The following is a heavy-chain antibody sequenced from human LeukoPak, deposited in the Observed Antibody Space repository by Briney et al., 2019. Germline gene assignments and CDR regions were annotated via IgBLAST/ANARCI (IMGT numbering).Heavy chain of an antibody. CDR1: GGSISSNHW. V-gene: IGHV4-4*02. CDR3: ARLKVASRWYPTDY. CDR2: IYHSGNT. J-gene: IGHJ4*02. D-gene: IGHD6-13*01. Sequence: SGTLSLTCTVSGGSISSNHWWSWVRPPPEKGLEWIGEIYHSGNTHYNPSLKNRVTISVDKSKNQFSLELNSVTAADTAVYYCARLKVASRWYPTDYWGQGTLVTVSS.